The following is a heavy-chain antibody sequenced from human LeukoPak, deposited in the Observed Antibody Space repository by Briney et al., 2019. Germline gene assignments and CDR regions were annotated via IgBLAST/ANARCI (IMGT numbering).Heavy chain of an antibody. Sequence: SETLSLTCAVYGGSFSGYYWSWIRQPPGKGVEWIGEINHSGSTNYNPSLKSRVTISVDTSKNQFSLKLSSVTAADTAVYYCARGYGRVSSTGVVWFDPWGQGTLVTVSS. D-gene: IGHD2-15*01. CDR2: INHSGST. CDR3: ARGYGRVSSTGVVWFDP. CDR1: GGSFSGYY. V-gene: IGHV4-34*01. J-gene: IGHJ5*02.